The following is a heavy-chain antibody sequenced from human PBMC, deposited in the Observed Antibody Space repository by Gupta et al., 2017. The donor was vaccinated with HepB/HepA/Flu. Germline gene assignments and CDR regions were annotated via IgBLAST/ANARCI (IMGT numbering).Heavy chain of an antibody. CDR1: DFTFSSYA. CDR2: ITGSGAGT. J-gene: IGHJ6*03. Sequence: EAQLLDSGGGSVKPGGSLSLSGSASDFTFSSYAMPWVSQGPGKGLEGVSSITGSGAGTNYADAGKGRFTIFRDNSNNMVYLQMNSLRAEDTAVYYCAKEGAGTRRYYYIDVWGKGTSVTVSS. CDR3: AKEGAGTRRYYYIDV. V-gene: IGHV3-23*01. D-gene: IGHD1-1*01.